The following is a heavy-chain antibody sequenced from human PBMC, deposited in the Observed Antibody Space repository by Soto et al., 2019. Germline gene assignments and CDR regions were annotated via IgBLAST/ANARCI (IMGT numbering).Heavy chain of an antibody. D-gene: IGHD3-3*01. CDR1: GFTFSSYS. CDR2: ISSSSSYI. Sequence: PGGSLRLSCAASGFTFSSYSMNWVRQAPGKGLEWVSSISSSSSYIYYADSVKGRFTISRDNAKNSLYLQMNSLRAEDTAVYYCARIKYDFWSGYPAPYYFDYWGQGTLVTVSS. V-gene: IGHV3-21*01. CDR3: ARIKYDFWSGYPAPYYFDY. J-gene: IGHJ4*02.